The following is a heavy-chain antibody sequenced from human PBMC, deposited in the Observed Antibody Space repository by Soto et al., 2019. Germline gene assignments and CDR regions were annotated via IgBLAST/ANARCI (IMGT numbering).Heavy chain of an antibody. Sequence: SVKVSCKASGGTFSSYSISWVRQAPGQGLEWMGGIIPIFGTANYAQKFQGRVTITADESTSTAYMELSSLRSEDTAVYYCARGSSSSKGYYYGMDVWGQGTTVTVSS. CDR3: ARGSSSSKGYYYGMDV. CDR1: GGTFSSYS. J-gene: IGHJ6*02. V-gene: IGHV1-69*13. D-gene: IGHD6-6*01. CDR2: IIPIFGTA.